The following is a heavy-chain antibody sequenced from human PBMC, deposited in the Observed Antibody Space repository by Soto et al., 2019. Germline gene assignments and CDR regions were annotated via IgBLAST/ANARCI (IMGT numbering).Heavy chain of an antibody. V-gene: IGHV4-34*01. CDR3: AIGYSYGWYYFDY. D-gene: IGHD5-18*01. J-gene: IGHJ4*02. CDR1: GGSFSGYY. CDR2: INHSGST. Sequence: QVQLQQWGAGLLKPSETLSLTCAVYGGSFSGYYWSWIRQPPGKGLEWIGEINHSGSTNYNPSLKSRVIISVDTSKNQFSLKLSSVTAADTAVYYCAIGYSYGWYYFDYWGQGTLVTVSS.